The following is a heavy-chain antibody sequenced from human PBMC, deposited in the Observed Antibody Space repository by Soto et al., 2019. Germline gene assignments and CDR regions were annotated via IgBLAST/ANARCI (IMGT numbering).Heavy chain of an antibody. D-gene: IGHD5-12*01. CDR2: IGGSAGST. J-gene: IGHJ4*02. Sequence: EVQLLESGGGLVQPGGSLRLSCAASGFTFSSYAMNWVRQAPGKGLEWVSAIGGSAGSTYYADSVKGRFTVFRDNSKNSLYLQMISLRAEDTAIYYCVKVPGVVAIHDFDCWGQGTLVTVSS. CDR1: GFTFSSYA. CDR3: VKVPGVVAIHDFDC. V-gene: IGHV3-23*01.